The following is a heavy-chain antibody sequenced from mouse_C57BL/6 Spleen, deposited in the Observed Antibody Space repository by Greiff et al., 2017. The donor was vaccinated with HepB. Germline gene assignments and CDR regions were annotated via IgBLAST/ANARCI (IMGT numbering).Heavy chain of an antibody. CDR1: GFTFSSYA. D-gene: IGHD1-1*01. V-gene: IGHV5-9-1*02. CDR3: TREGITTVPYFDY. J-gene: IGHJ2*01. CDR2: ISSGGDYI. Sequence: EVKLVESGEGLVKPGGSLKLSCAASGFTFSSYAMSWVRQTPEKRLEWVAYISSGGDYIYYADTVKGRFTISRDNARNTLYLQMSSLKSEDTAMYYCTREGITTVPYFDYWGQGTTLTVSS.